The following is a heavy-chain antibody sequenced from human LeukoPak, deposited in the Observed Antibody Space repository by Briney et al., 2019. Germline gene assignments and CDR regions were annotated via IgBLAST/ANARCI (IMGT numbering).Heavy chain of an antibody. CDR1: GFTFDDYG. J-gene: IGHJ6*03. CDR3: AKSGIIQGYYFYYMDV. Sequence: GGSLRLSCAASGFTFDDYGMSWVRQAPGKGLEWVSLISWDGGTTYYVDSVKGRFTISRDNAKNSLYLQMNSLRAEDTALYYCAKSGIIQGYYFYYMDVWGKGTTVTISS. D-gene: IGHD5-18*01. V-gene: IGHV3-20*04. CDR2: ISWDGGTT.